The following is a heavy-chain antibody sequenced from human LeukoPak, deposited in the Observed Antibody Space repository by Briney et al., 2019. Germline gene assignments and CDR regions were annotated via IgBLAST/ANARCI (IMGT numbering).Heavy chain of an antibody. J-gene: IGHJ4*02. CDR1: GGSISTSSYY. CDR2: IYYTGST. Sequence: SETLSLTCTVSGGSISTSSYYWGWIHQPPGKGLEWIGTIYYTGSTSYNPSLKSRVTISVDTSKNQFSLNLSSATAADTALYYCAGLVDTAMVTDYWGQGTLVTVSS. V-gene: IGHV4-39*01. CDR3: AGLVDTAMVTDY. D-gene: IGHD5-18*01.